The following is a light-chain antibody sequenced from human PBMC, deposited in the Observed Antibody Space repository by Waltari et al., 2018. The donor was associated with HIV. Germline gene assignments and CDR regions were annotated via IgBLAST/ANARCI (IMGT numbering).Light chain of an antibody. Sequence: QSVLTQPPSASGTPGQRVTISCSGSSSTIARSYVYWYQQLPGTAPKPLIYRNNQRPSGVPDRFSGSKSGTSASLAISGLRSEDEAAYYCAAWDGSLSGRVFGGGTKLTVL. CDR2: RNN. CDR1: SSTIARSY. J-gene: IGLJ3*02. CDR3: AAWDGSLSGRV. V-gene: IGLV1-47*01.